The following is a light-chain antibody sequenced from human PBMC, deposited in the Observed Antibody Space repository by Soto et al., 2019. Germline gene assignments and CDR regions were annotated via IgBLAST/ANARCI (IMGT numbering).Light chain of an antibody. V-gene: IGKV1-5*03. CDR1: QTISSC. Sequence: DIQMTQSPSTMSGSVGDRVTITCRASQTISSCLAWYQQKPGKVPKLLIYKASTLQSGVPSRFSGSGSGTEFTLTISSLQPEDFETYYCQHYNSYSVTLGQGTKVDI. CDR3: QHYNSYSVT. CDR2: KAS. J-gene: IGKJ1*01.